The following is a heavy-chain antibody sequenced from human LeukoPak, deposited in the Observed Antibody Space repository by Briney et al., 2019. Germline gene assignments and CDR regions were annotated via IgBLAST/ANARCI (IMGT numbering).Heavy chain of an antibody. CDR3: ARRVRRVTTDAFDI. Sequence: SETLSLTCTVSAGSISINYWSWIRQPPGKGLEWIGYIRSSGSTNYNPSLKSRVTTSMDTSKKQFSLQLSSVTAADTAVYYCARRVRRVTTDAFDIWGQGTMVTVSS. J-gene: IGHJ3*02. V-gene: IGHV4-59*01. D-gene: IGHD3-10*01. CDR1: AGSISINY. CDR2: IRSSGST.